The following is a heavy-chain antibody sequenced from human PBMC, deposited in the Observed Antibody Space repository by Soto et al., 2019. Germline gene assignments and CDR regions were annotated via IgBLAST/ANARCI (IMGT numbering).Heavy chain of an antibody. V-gene: IGHV4-34*01. CDR3: ARSLILWFGELTRRGGYYYYMDV. Sequence: QVQLQQWGAGLLKPSETLSLTCAVYGGSFSGYQWSWIRQTPGKGLEWIGGINDSGDINYNPSLKSRVTILVDSPKKQIFVRLSSVTAADPAVYYCARSLILWFGELTRRGGYYYYMDVWGKGTTVTVSS. J-gene: IGHJ6*03. D-gene: IGHD3-10*01. CDR1: GGSFSGYQ. CDR2: INDSGDI.